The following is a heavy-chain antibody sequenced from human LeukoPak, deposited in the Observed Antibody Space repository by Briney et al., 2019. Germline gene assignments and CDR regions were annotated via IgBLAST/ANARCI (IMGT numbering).Heavy chain of an antibody. CDR1: GYSFTTYW. CDR2: LYPGDSDT. CDR3: ARLQLRRYYGSGSYGEAFDM. V-gene: IGHV5-51*01. Sequence: GEPLKISCKGSGYSFTTYWIGWVRQMPGKGLEWMGILYPGDSDTRYSPSFQGQVTISADKSISTAYLQWSSLKASDTAVYYCARLQLRRYYGSGSYGEAFDMWGQGTMVIVSS. J-gene: IGHJ3*02. D-gene: IGHD3-10*01.